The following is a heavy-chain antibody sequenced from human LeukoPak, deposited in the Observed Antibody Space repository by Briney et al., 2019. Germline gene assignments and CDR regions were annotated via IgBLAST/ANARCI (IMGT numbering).Heavy chain of an antibody. J-gene: IGHJ4*02. V-gene: IGHV1-3*01. D-gene: IGHD6-13*01. CDR3: ARDQRIAAAGTGY. CDR1: GYTFTSYA. Sequence: ASVKVSCKASGYTFTSYAIHWVRQAPGQRLEWMGWINAGNGNTKYSQKFQGRVTITRDTSASTAYMELSSLRSEDTAVYYCARDQRIAAAGTGYWGQGTLVTVSS. CDR2: INAGNGNT.